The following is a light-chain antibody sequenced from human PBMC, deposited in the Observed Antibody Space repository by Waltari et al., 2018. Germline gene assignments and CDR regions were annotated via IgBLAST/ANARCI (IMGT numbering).Light chain of an antibody. CDR3: QTGGHGTWV. CDR2: VNSDGSH. Sequence: QLVLTQSPSASASLGASVKLTCTLSSGHIRNVIAWLQQHPKKCPRYLMKVNSDGSHSKGDEIPDRFSGSSSGAERYLTISSLQSEDEADYYCQTGGHGTWVFGGGTKLTVL. V-gene: IGLV4-69*01. J-gene: IGLJ3*02. CDR1: SGHIRNV.